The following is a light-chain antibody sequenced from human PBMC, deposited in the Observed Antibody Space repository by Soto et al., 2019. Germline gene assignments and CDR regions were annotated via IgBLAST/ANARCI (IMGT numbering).Light chain of an antibody. CDR1: SSDVGGYNY. CDR3: SSYTTSNTRQIV. Sequence: QSALTQPASVSGSPGQSINISCTGTSSDVGGYNYVSWYQNHPGKAPKLIIYDVSNRPSGVSNPFSGSKSGNTASLTISGLQPEDEADYYGSSYTTSNTRQIVFGTGAK. V-gene: IGLV2-14*03. CDR2: DVS. J-gene: IGLJ1*01.